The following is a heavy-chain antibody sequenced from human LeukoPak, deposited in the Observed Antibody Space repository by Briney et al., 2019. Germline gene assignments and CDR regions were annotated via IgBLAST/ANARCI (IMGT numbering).Heavy chain of an antibody. V-gene: IGHV6-1*01. CDR3: ARSYDSSGYYLGYFDY. Sequence: SQTLSLTCAISGDSVSSNSAAWNWIRQSPSRVLEWQGSTYYRSKWYNDYAVSVKSRITIKPNTSKNQFSLQLNSVTPEDTAVYYCARSYDSSGYYLGYFDYGGQGTLVTVSS. CDR1: GDSVSSNSAA. J-gene: IGHJ4*02. D-gene: IGHD3-22*01. CDR2: TYYRSKWYN.